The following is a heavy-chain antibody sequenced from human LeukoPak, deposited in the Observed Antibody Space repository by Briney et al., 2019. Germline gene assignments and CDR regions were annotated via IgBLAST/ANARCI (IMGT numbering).Heavy chain of an antibody. V-gene: IGHV3-33*01. CDR3: ARVGKVRRWYFDL. D-gene: IGHD2-2*01. CDR1: GFTFSSYG. J-gene: IGHJ2*01. Sequence: GGSLRLSCAASGFTFSSYGMHWVRQAPGKGLEWVAVIWYDGSNKYYADSVKGRFTISRDNSKNTLYLQMNSLRAEDTAVYYCARVGKVRRWYFDLWGRGTLVTVSS. CDR2: IWYDGSNK.